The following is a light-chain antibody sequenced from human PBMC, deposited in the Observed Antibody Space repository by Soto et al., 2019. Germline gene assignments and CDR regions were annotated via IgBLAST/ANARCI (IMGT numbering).Light chain of an antibody. CDR1: QSIATSQ. J-gene: IGKJ1*01. Sequence: EIVLTQSPGTLSLSPGERATLFCRASQSIATSQLAWYQQKPGQAPRLLIGASTRATGIPDRFSDSGSGTDFTLTISRLEPEDFAVYYCQQLAASPRTFGQGTKVDIK. CDR2: GAS. V-gene: IGKV3-20*01. CDR3: QQLAASPRT.